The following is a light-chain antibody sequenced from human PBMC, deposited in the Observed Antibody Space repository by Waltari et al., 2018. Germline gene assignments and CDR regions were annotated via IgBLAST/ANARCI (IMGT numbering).Light chain of an antibody. CDR2: RES. V-gene: IGLV3-9*01. CDR3: QVWDSRAV. Sequence: SYKLTQPLSVSVAPGQTARINCGGNNIGSKNVHWYQQKPDQARVLVIYRESNRPAGIPERFSGSNSGNTATLTISRAQAGDEADYYCQVWDSRAVFGGGTKLTVL. J-gene: IGLJ2*01. CDR1: NIGSKN.